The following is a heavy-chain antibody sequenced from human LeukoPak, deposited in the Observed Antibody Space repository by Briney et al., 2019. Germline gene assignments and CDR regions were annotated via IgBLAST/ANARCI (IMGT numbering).Heavy chain of an antibody. J-gene: IGHJ5*02. CDR2: INPSGGST. V-gene: IGHV1-46*01. D-gene: IGHD6-6*01. CDR1: GYTFTSYY. Sequence: ASVKVSCKASGYTFTSYYMHWVRQAPGQGLEWMGIINPSGGSTSYAQKFQGRVTMTRDTSTSTVYMELSSLRSEDTAVYYCARVGIAVRRHNWFDPWGQGTLVTVSS. CDR3: ARVGIAVRRHNWFDP.